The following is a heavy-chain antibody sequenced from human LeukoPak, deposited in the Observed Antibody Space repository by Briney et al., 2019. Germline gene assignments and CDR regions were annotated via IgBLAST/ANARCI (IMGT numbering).Heavy chain of an antibody. CDR2: INPNSGGT. CDR3: AKKAIMITFGGVDDAFDI. V-gene: IGHV1-2*02. D-gene: IGHD3-16*01. J-gene: IGHJ3*02. CDR1: GYTFTGYY. Sequence: GASVKVSCKASGYTFTGYYMHWVRQAPGQGLEWMGWINPNSGGTNYAQKFQGRVTMTRDTSISTAYMELSRLRSDDTAVYYCAKKAIMITFGGVDDAFDIWGQGTMVTVSS.